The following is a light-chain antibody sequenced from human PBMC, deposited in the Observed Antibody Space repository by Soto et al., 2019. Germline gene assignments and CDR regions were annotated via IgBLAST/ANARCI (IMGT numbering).Light chain of an antibody. CDR1: QSVSSY. J-gene: IGKJ3*01. V-gene: IGKV3-11*01. CDR2: DAS. Sequence: EIVLTQSPATLSLSPGERATLSCRASQSVSSYLAWYQQKPGQAPRLLIYDASNRATGIPARFSGSGSGTDFTLTISSLEPGDFAVYYCHQYNSYSPFTFGPGTRVDIK. CDR3: HQYNSYSPFT.